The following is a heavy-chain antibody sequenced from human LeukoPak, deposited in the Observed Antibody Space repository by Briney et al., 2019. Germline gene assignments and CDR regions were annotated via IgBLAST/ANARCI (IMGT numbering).Heavy chain of an antibody. D-gene: IGHD3-16*02. V-gene: IGHV4-30-4*01. CDR3: ARESSYDYVWGSYRTTPDSYYFDY. Sequence: PSETLSLTCTVFGSSISSGDYYWSWIRQPPGKGLEWIGYIYYSGSTYYNPSLKSPVTISVDTSKNQCSLKLSSVTAADTAVYYCARESSYDYVWGSYRTTPDSYYFDYWGQGTLVTVSP. J-gene: IGHJ4*02. CDR2: IYYSGST. CDR1: GSSISSGDYY.